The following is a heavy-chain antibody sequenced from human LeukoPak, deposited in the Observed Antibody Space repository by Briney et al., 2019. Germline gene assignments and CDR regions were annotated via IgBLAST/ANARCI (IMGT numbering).Heavy chain of an antibody. CDR3: ARDEGEYYDILTGYYPFDY. V-gene: IGHV1-18*01. Sequence: ASVKVPCKASGYTFTSYGISWVRQAPGQGLEWMGWISAYNGNTNYAQKLQGRVTMTTDTSTSTAYMELRSLRSDDTAVYYCARDEGEYYDILTGYYPFDYWGQGTLVTVSS. CDR1: GYTFTSYG. D-gene: IGHD3-9*01. CDR2: ISAYNGNT. J-gene: IGHJ4*02.